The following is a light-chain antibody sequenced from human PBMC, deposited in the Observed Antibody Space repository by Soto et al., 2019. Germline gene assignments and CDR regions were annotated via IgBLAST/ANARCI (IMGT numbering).Light chain of an antibody. CDR2: GAS. CDR3: QNYNRAPWT. CDR1: EDISNY. J-gene: IGKJ1*01. Sequence: DIQMTQSPSSLSASVGDRVTITCRASEDISNYLAWYQQKPGKVPKLLIYGASTLQSGVPSRFSVSGSGTDFTLTISSLHTEDVATYYCQNYNRAPWTFGQGTKVESK. V-gene: IGKV1-27*01.